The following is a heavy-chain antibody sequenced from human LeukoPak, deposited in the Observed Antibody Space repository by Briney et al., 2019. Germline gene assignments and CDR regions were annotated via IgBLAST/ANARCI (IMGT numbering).Heavy chain of an antibody. Sequence: GASVKVSCKASGYTFTGYHMHWVRQAPGQGLEWMGWINPNSGGTNYAQKFQGRVTMTRDTSISTAYMELSRLRSDDTAVYYCARDQYGSGSYYPSGFDYWGQGTLVTVSS. CDR3: ARDQYGSGSYYPSGFDY. J-gene: IGHJ4*02. V-gene: IGHV1-2*02. CDR1: GYTFTGYH. CDR2: INPNSGGT. D-gene: IGHD3-10*01.